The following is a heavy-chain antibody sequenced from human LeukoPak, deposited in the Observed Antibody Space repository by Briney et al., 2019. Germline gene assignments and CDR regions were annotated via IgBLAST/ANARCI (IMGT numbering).Heavy chain of an antibody. D-gene: IGHD3-10*01. CDR3: WARGGSDY. CDR1: GFTFSTYS. Sequence: GRSLRLSCAASGFTFSTYSMNWVRQAPGKGLEWVSSISSSSNYIYYADSVKGRFTISRDNAKNSLYLQMNSLRVEDTALYYCWARGGSDYWGQGTLVTVSS. CDR2: ISSSSNYI. V-gene: IGHV3-21*01. J-gene: IGHJ4*02.